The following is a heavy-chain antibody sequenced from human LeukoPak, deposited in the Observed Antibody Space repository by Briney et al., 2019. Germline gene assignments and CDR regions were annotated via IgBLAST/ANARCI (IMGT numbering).Heavy chain of an antibody. Sequence: SETLSLTCTVSGGSISSYYWSWIRQPPGKGLEWIGSIYYSGSTYYNPSLKSRVTISVDTSKNQFSLKLSSVTAADTAVYYCARQELATTYFDYWGQGTLVTVSS. J-gene: IGHJ4*02. D-gene: IGHD5-24*01. CDR2: IYYSGST. CDR1: GGSISSYY. V-gene: IGHV4-39*01. CDR3: ARQELATTYFDY.